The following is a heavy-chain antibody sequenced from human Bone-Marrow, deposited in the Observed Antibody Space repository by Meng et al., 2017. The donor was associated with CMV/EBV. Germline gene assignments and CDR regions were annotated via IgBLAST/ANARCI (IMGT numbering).Heavy chain of an antibody. Sequence: ASVKVSCKASGYSFTNYYTHWVRLAPGQGLEWMGAINPTVDAANYARKFQGRVTMTRDTSTSTVYMELRSLRSEDRAVYYCATSAYDYWHGRYSGIVDYNGMDVCGPRTTVIVSS. V-gene: IGHV1-46*01. D-gene: IGHD1-26*01. CDR1: GYSFTNYY. CDR2: INPTVDAA. CDR3: ATSAYDYWHGRYSGIVDYNGMDV. J-gene: IGHJ6*02.